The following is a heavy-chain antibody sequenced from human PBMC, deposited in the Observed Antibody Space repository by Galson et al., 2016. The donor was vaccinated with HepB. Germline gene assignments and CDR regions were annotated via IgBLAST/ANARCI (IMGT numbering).Heavy chain of an antibody. CDR1: GFNFSIYG. Sequence: SLRLSCAGSGFNFSIYGMHWVRQAPGKGLEWVAAISYDGSNKYFADSVKGRFTISRDNSKNTLYLQMNSLGAEDTAVYYCAKDPGDLRFLEWLRGTYFDYWGQGTLVTVSS. V-gene: IGHV3-30*18. CDR2: ISYDGSNK. J-gene: IGHJ4*02. D-gene: IGHD3-3*01. CDR3: AKDPGDLRFLEWLRGTYFDY.